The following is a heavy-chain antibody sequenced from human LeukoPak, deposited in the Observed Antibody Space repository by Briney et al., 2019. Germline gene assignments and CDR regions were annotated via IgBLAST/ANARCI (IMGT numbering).Heavy chain of an antibody. CDR3: ARHVVRAAGGTRKYYYYYYMDV. V-gene: IGHV5-51*01. CDR2: IYPGDSDT. CDR1: GYSFTSYW. D-gene: IGHD2-15*01. Sequence: GESLKISCKGSGYSFTSYWIGWVRQMPGKGLEWMGIIYPGDSDTRYSPSVQGQVTISADKSISTAYLQWSSLKASDTAMYYCARHVVRAAGGTRKYYYYYYMDVWGKGTTVTISS. J-gene: IGHJ6*03.